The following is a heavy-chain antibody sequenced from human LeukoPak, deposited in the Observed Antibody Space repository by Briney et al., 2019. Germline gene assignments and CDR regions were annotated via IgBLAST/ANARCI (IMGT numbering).Heavy chain of an antibody. Sequence: GGSLRLSCAASGFSFSSYAMSWVRQAPGKGLEWVSAISGSGGSTYYADSVKGRFTISRDNSKNTLYLQMNSLRAEDTAVYYCAKDERIWQQLALWGQGTLVTVSS. V-gene: IGHV3-23*01. CDR2: ISGSGGST. CDR1: GFSFSSYA. J-gene: IGHJ4*02. CDR3: AKDERIWQQLAL. D-gene: IGHD6-13*01.